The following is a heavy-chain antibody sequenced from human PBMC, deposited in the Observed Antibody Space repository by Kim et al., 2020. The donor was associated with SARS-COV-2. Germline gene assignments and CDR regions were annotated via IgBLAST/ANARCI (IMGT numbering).Heavy chain of an antibody. CDR3: GYLFDY. Sequence: SETLSLTCTVSGASVSDSRYYWSWIRLPPGKRLEWIGFVHYSANSNYNPSLRSRVTMSVDTSKNQFSLKLTSVTAADTAIYYCGYLFDYWGQGIPVTVSA. V-gene: IGHV4-61*01. CDR2: VHYSANS. D-gene: IGHD2-15*01. CDR1: GASVSDSRYY. J-gene: IGHJ4*02.